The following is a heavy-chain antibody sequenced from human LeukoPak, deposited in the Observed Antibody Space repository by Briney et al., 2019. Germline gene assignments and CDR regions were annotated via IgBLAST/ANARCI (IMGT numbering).Heavy chain of an antibody. CDR1: GGSISSSSYY. CDR2: IYYSGST. V-gene: IGHV4-39*07. D-gene: IGHD2-15*01. CDR3: ARGDCSGGSCYLNYYYYMDV. Sequence: SETLSLTCTVSGGSISSSSYYWGWIRQPPGKGLEWIGSIYYSGSTYYNPSLKSRVTISVDTSKNQFSLKLSSVTAADTAVYYCARGDCSGGSCYLNYYYYMDVWGKGTTVTISS. J-gene: IGHJ6*03.